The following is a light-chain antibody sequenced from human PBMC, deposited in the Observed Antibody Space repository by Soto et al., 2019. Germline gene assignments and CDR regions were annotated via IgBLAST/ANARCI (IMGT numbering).Light chain of an antibody. CDR3: QQYGSSPRT. V-gene: IGKV3-20*01. CDR1: QSVRNNY. Sequence: EIVWTQSPVTLSLSPGERGTLAFMASQSVRNNYLAWYQQKPGQAPRLLIYGASSRATGIPDRFSGSGSGTDFTLTISRLEPEDFAVYYCQQYGSSPRTFGQGTKVDIK. J-gene: IGKJ1*01. CDR2: GAS.